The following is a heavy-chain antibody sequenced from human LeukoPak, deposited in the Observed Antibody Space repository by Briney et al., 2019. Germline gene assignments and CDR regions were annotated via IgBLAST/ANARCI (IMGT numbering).Heavy chain of an antibody. CDR3: ARARAQWLVRFILTAAYYFDY. CDR2: MNPNSGNT. CDR1: GYTFTSYD. J-gene: IGHJ4*02. D-gene: IGHD6-19*01. Sequence: ASVKVSCKASGYTFTSYDINWVRQATGQGLEWMGWMNPNSGNTGYAQKFQGRVTITRNTSISTAYMELSSLRSEDTAVYYCARARAQWLVRFILTAAYYFDYWGQGTLVTVSS. V-gene: IGHV1-8*03.